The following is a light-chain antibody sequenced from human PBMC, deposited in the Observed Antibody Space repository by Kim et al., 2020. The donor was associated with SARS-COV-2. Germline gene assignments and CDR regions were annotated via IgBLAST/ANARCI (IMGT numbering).Light chain of an antibody. CDR2: ELN. V-gene: IGLV2-23*02. Sequence: QSITISCTGTSSDVGSYALVSWYQHHPGKAPKLMIYELNKRPSGVSSRFSGSKSGNTASLTISGLQAEDEADYYCSSYAGSSTFVVFGGGTQLTVL. CDR1: SSDVGSYAL. CDR3: SSYAGSSTFVV. J-gene: IGLJ2*01.